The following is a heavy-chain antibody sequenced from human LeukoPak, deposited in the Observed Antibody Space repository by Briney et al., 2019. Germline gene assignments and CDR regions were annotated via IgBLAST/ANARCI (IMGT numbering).Heavy chain of an antibody. CDR3: ARVGYGSSGSYSLWSAFDI. CDR2: IKQDGSEK. D-gene: IGHD1-26*01. Sequence: PGGSLRLSCAASGFTFSSYWMSWVRQAPGKGLEWVANIKQDGSEKYYVDSVKGRFTISRDNAKNSLYLQMNSLRAEDTAVYYCARVGYGSSGSYSLWSAFDIWGQGTMVTVSS. CDR1: GFTFSSYW. V-gene: IGHV3-7*03. J-gene: IGHJ3*02.